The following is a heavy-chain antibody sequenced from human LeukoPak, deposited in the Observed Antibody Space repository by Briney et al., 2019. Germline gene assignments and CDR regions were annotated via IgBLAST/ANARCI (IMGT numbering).Heavy chain of an antibody. J-gene: IGHJ4*02. Sequence: GESLKISCKGSGYSFTSYWIGWVRQMPGKGLAWMGIIYPGDSDTRYSPYFQGQVTISADKSISTAYLQWSSVKASDTAMYYCARWDYYGSGSYYRSPNFDYWGQGTLVTVSS. CDR2: IYPGDSDT. CDR1: GYSFTSYW. D-gene: IGHD3-10*01. V-gene: IGHV5-51*01. CDR3: ARWDYYGSGSYYRSPNFDY.